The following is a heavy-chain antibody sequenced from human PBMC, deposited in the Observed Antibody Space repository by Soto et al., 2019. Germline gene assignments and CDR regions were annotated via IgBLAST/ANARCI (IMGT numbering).Heavy chain of an antibody. Sequence: SETLSLTCTVSGGSISSSSYYWSWIRQPPGKGLEWIGEINHSGSTNYNPSLKSRVTISVDTSKNQFSLKLSSVTAADTAVYYCARGGGAAAGTYGMDVWGQGTTVTVSS. V-gene: IGHV4-39*07. J-gene: IGHJ6*02. CDR3: ARGGGAAAGTYGMDV. CDR2: INHSGST. D-gene: IGHD6-13*01. CDR1: GGSISSSSYY.